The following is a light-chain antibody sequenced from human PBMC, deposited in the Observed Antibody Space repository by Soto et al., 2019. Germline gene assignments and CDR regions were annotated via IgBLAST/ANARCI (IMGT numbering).Light chain of an antibody. J-gene: IGLJ3*02. CDR1: RSNIGSKF. Sequence: QSVLTQPPSASGTPGQRVTISCSGSRSNIGSKFVYWYQQLPGTAPKLLIYRDNQRPSGVPDRFSGSKSGTSASLAISGLRSEDEADYYCAAWDDSLSGFWMFGGGTKLTVL. CDR2: RDN. CDR3: AAWDDSLSGFWM. V-gene: IGLV1-47*01.